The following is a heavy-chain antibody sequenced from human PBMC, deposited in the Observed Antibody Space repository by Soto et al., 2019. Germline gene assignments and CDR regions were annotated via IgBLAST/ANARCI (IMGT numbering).Heavy chain of an antibody. V-gene: IGHV3-64D*08. CDR1: GFTFSSYA. Sequence: GGSLRLSCSASGFTFSSYAMHWVRQAPGKGLEYVSAISSNGGSTYYADSVKGRFTISRDNSKNTLYLQMSSLRAEDTAVYYCVEMRETRGYCSSTSCYGPHYYYGMDVWGQGTMVTVSS. CDR3: VEMRETRGYCSSTSCYGPHYYYGMDV. J-gene: IGHJ6*02. CDR2: ISSNGGST. D-gene: IGHD2-2*01.